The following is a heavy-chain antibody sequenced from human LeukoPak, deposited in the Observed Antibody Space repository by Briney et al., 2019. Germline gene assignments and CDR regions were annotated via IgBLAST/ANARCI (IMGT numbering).Heavy chain of an antibody. CDR1: GGSISSYY. CDR2: IYYSGST. V-gene: IGHV4-59*01. D-gene: IGHD1-26*01. CDR3: ARGRESYSDY. J-gene: IGHJ4*02. Sequence: PSETLSPTCTVSGGSISSYYWSWIRQPPGKGLEWIGYIYYSGSTNYNPSLKSRVTISVDTSKNQFSLKLSSVTAADTAVYYCARGRESYSDYWGQGTLVTVSS.